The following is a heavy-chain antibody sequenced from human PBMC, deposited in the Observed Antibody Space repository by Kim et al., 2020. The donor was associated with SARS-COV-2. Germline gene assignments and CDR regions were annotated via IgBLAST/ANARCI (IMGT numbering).Heavy chain of an antibody. D-gene: IGHD2-2*02. CDR2: ISYDGSNK. J-gene: IGHJ6*02. CDR1: GFTFSSYA. CDR3: ARPIPAAIFKIYYYYGMDV. V-gene: IGHV3-30-3*01. Sequence: GGSLRLSCAASGFTFSSYAMHWVRQAPGKGLEWVAVISYDGSNKYYADSVKGRFTISRDNSKNTLYLQMNSLRAEDTAVYYCARPIPAAIFKIYYYYGMDVWGQGATVTVSS.